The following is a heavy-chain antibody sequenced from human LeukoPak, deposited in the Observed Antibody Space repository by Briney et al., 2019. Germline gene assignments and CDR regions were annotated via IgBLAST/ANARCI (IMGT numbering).Heavy chain of an antibody. CDR2: IYYSGST. CDR3: ASLFMVRGVNYYMDV. V-gene: IGHV4-30-4*07. CDR1: GGSISSGGYS. Sequence: SQTLSLTCAVSGGSISSGGYSWSWIRQPPGKGLEWIGYIYYSGSTYYNPSLKSRVTISVDTSKNQFSLKLSSVTAADTAVYYCASLFMVRGVNYYMDVWGKGTTVTVSS. J-gene: IGHJ6*03. D-gene: IGHD3-10*01.